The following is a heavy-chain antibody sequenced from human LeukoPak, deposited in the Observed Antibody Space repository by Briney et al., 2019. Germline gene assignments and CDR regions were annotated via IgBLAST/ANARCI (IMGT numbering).Heavy chain of an antibody. D-gene: IGHD6-19*01. CDR2: IWYDGSNK. CDR1: GFTFSSYG. J-gene: IGHJ4*02. V-gene: IGHV3-33*06. CDR3: AKELQAGWYDFDY. Sequence: GGSLRLSCAASGFTFSSYGMHWVRQAPGKGLEWVAVIWYDGSNKYYADSVKGRFTISRDNSKNTLYLQMNSLRAEDTAVYYCAKELQAGWYDFDYWGQGTLVTVSS.